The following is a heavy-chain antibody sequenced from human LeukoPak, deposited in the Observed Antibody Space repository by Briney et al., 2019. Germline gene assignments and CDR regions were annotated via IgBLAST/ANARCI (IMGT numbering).Heavy chain of an antibody. D-gene: IGHD3-9*01. Sequence: SETLSLTCTVSGGSISSGGYYWSWIRQHPGKGLEWIGYIYYSGSTYYNPSLKSRVTISVNTSKNQFSLKLSSVTAADTAVYYCARGPHYDILTGYPFDYWGQGTLVTVSS. CDR1: GGSISSGGYY. V-gene: IGHV4-31*03. J-gene: IGHJ4*02. CDR2: IYYSGST. CDR3: ARGPHYDILTGYPFDY.